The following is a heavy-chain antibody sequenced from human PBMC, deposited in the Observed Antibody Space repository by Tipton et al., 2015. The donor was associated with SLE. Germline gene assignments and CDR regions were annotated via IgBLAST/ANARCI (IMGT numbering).Heavy chain of an antibody. Sequence: TLSLTCTISGGSISSYYWSWIRQPPGKGLEWIGYISDSGSTYYNPSLKSRVIISGDTSKNQFSLKLRSVTAADTAVYYCARAPQRVVPAPHWFDPWGQGTLVTVSS. V-gene: IGHV4-59*12. D-gene: IGHD2-2*01. CDR3: ARAPQRVVPAPHWFDP. J-gene: IGHJ5*02. CDR1: GGSISSYY. CDR2: ISDSGST.